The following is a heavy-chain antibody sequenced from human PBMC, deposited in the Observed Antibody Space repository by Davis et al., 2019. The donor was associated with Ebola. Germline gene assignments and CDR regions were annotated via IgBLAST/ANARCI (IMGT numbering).Heavy chain of an antibody. CDR3: ASAIYNLGTF. V-gene: IGHV3-11*04. CDR2: ISGSGGTL. CDR1: GFSFSDYY. Sequence: GESLKISCAASGFSFSDYYMSWIRQAPGKGLEWVSYISGSGGTLYYADSVKGRFSISRDNAKNSLDLQMNSLRVEDTAVYYCASAIYNLGTFWGQGTLVTVSS. J-gene: IGHJ4*02. D-gene: IGHD3/OR15-3a*01.